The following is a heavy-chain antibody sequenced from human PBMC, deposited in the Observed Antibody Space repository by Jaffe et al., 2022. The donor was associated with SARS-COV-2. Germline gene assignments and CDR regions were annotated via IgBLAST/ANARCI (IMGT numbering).Heavy chain of an antibody. CDR2: VYHSGST. V-gene: IGHV4-4*02. Sequence: QVRLQESGPGLVKPSGTLSLTCAFSGASLSSTDWLTWVRQPPGKGLEWIGEVYHSGSTNYNPSLKSRVTISVDKSKNQISLKMNSLTAADTAVYYCARGNSSRWYVPDFWGQGILVTVSS. CDR3: ARGNSSRWYVPDF. D-gene: IGHD6-13*01. CDR1: GASLSSTDW. J-gene: IGHJ4*02.